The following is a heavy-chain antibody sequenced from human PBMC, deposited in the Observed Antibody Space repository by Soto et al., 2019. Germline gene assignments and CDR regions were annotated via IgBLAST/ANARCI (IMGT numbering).Heavy chain of an antibody. CDR3: ARSTTYYYDSSGYYSLGYFDY. D-gene: IGHD3-22*01. J-gene: IGHJ4*02. CDR2: IYHSGST. Sequence: LPLTCAVSGYSISSGYYWGWIRQPPGKGLEWIGSIYHSGSTYYNPSLKSRVTISVDTSKNQFSLKLSSVTAADTAVYYCARSTTYYYDSSGYYSLGYFDYWGQGTLVTVSS. V-gene: IGHV4-38-2*01. CDR1: GYSISSGYY.